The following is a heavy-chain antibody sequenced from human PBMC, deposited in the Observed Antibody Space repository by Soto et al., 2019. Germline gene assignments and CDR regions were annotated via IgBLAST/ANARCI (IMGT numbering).Heavy chain of an antibody. CDR2: ISAYNGNT. Sequence: ASVKVSCKASGYTFTSYGISWVRQAPGQGLEWMGWISAYNGNTNYAQKLQGRVTMTTDTSTSTAYMELRSLRSDDTAVYYCAASPRRAAIIPAGIDPWGQGTLVTVSS. D-gene: IGHD2-2*01. J-gene: IGHJ5*02. CDR3: AASPRRAAIIPAGIDP. CDR1: GYTFTSYG. V-gene: IGHV1-18*01.